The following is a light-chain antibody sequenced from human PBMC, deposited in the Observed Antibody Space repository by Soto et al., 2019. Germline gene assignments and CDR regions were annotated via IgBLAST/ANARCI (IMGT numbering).Light chain of an antibody. CDR2: GNS. CDR3: QSYDSSLSGYV. Sequence: QSVLTQPPSVSGAPGQRGTISCTGSSSNIGAGYDVHWYQQLPGTALKLLIYGNSNRPSGVPDRFAGSKSGTSASLAITGLQAEDEADYYCQSYDSSLSGYVFGTGTKLTVL. J-gene: IGLJ1*01. CDR1: SSNIGAGYD. V-gene: IGLV1-40*01.